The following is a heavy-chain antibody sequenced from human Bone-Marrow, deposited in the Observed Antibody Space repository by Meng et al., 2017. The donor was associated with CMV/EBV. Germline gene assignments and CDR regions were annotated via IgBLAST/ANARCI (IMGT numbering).Heavy chain of an antibody. CDR1: GYTFTSYD. D-gene: IGHD3-3*01. CDR2: IIPIFGTA. J-gene: IGHJ6*02. V-gene: IGHV1-69*05. Sequence: SVKVSCKASGYTFTSYDINWVRQATGQGLEWMGGIIPIFGTANYAQKFQGRVTITTDESTSTAYMELSNLRSEDTAVYYCARDDFYDFWSGYRKYYYYGMDVWGQGTTVTVSS. CDR3: ARDDFYDFWSGYRKYYYYGMDV.